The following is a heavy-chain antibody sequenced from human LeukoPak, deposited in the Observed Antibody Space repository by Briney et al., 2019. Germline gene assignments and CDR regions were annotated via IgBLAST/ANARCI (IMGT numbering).Heavy chain of an antibody. Sequence: GGTLRLSCAASGFTFSSYGMSWVRQAPGRGLEWVSYISASNSTIYYADSVKGRFTISRDNAKNSMYLQMNSLRAEDTAVYYCASGGATSFDYWGQGTLVTVSS. V-gene: IGHV3-48*01. CDR3: ASGGATSFDY. CDR2: ISASNSTI. D-gene: IGHD1-26*01. CDR1: GFTFSSYG. J-gene: IGHJ4*02.